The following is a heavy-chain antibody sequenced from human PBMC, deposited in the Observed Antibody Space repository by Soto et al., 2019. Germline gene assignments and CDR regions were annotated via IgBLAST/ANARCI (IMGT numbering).Heavy chain of an antibody. D-gene: IGHD2-2*01. CDR2: ISYDGSNK. Sequence: QVQLVESGGGVVQPGRSLRLSCAASGFTFSNYAMHWVRQAPGKGLEWVALISYDGSNKYYADSVKGRFTISRDNSKNTVYVQMYRVRAEDTAVYYCAGGGYCISTSCYFNWFDPWGQGTLGTVSS. V-gene: IGHV3-30-3*01. J-gene: IGHJ5*02. CDR1: GFTFSNYA. CDR3: AGGGYCISTSCYFNWFDP.